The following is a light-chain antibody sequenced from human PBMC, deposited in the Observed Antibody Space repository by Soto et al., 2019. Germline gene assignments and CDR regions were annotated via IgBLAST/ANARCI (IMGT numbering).Light chain of an antibody. CDR2: GNN. Sequence: QSVLTRPPSVSGAPGQGVIISCTGSSSNIGAGYAVQWYQQLPGTAPKLPIYGNNNRPSGVPDRFSGSKSGTSVSLAITGLRGEDEADYRCQPYDSSLTNAVFGGGTKVTV. CDR1: SSNIGAGYA. V-gene: IGLV1-40*01. J-gene: IGLJ2*01. CDR3: QPYDSSLTNAV.